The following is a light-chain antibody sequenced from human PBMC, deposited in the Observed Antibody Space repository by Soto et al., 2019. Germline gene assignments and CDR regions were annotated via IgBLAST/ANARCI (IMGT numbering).Light chain of an antibody. V-gene: IGLV2-14*03. CDR1: SSDVGGYNF. CDR2: DVS. Sequence: QSALTQPASVSGSPGQSITISCTGTSSDVGGYNFVSWYQQHPGKAPKLIIYDVSNRPSGVSNRFSGSKSDNTASLTISGLQVEDEADYYCSSCTSTNTLVFGGGTKLTVL. CDR3: SSCTSTNTLV. J-gene: IGLJ2*01.